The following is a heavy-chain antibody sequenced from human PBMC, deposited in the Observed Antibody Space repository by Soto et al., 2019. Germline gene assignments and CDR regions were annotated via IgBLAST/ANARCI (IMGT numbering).Heavy chain of an antibody. Sequence: GGSLRLSCAASGFTFSSYGMHWVRQAPGKGLEWVAVIWYDGSNKYYADSVKGRFTISRDNSKNTLYLQMNSLRAEDTAVYYCARESEEDTGTSEPYYYYGMDVWGQGTTVTVSS. V-gene: IGHV3-33*01. CDR2: IWYDGSNK. D-gene: IGHD1-7*01. CDR1: GFTFSSYG. CDR3: ARESEEDTGTSEPYYYYGMDV. J-gene: IGHJ6*02.